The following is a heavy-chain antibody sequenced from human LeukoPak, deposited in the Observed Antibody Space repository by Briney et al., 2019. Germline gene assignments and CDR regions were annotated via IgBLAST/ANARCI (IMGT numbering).Heavy chain of an antibody. CDR3: ARVAMGITIFGVVKDY. V-gene: IGHV3-30*01. J-gene: IGHJ4*02. Sequence: PGGSLRLSCAAPGFTFSSYAMPWFRQAPGKGQEWVAVISYDGSNKYYADSVKGRFTISRDNSKNTLYLQMNSLRAEDTAVYYCARVAMGITIFGVVKDYWGQGTLVTVSS. D-gene: IGHD3-3*01. CDR1: GFTFSSYA. CDR2: ISYDGSNK.